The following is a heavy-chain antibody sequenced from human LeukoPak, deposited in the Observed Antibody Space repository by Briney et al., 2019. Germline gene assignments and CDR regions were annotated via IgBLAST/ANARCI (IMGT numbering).Heavy chain of an antibody. Sequence: GGSLRLSCAASGFTFSSYAMHWVRQAPGKGLEWVAVISYDGSNKYYADSVKGRFTISRDSSKNTLYLQMNSLRAEDTAVYYCAKSYSSGWYLSWFDPWGQGTLVTVSS. CDR3: AKSYSSGWYLSWFDP. CDR2: ISYDGSNK. CDR1: GFTFSSYA. J-gene: IGHJ5*02. D-gene: IGHD6-19*01. V-gene: IGHV3-30-3*01.